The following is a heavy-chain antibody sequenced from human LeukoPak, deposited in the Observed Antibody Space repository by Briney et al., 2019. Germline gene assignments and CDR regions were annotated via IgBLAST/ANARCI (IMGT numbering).Heavy chain of an antibody. V-gene: IGHV3-7*01. Sequence: GGSLRLSCAASGFMFSSNWMSWVRLAPGKGLEWVASMKEDGSVINYVDSVKGRFTISRDNSKNTLYLQMNSLRAEDTAVYYCAKAFDRDGYNLGAEDYWGQGTLVTVSS. CDR3: AKAFDRDGYNLGAEDY. CDR2: MKEDGSVI. J-gene: IGHJ4*02. D-gene: IGHD5-24*01. CDR1: GFMFSSNW.